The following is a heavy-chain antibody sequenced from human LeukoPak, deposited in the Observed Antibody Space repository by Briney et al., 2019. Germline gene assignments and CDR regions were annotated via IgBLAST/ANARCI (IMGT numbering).Heavy chain of an antibody. D-gene: IGHD3-22*01. V-gene: IGHV3-23*01. CDR2: ISGSGGST. J-gene: IGHJ3*02. Sequence: GGTLRLSCAASGFTFSSYGMSWVRQAPGKGLEWVSAISGSGGSTYYADSVKGRFTISRDNSKNTLYLQMNSLRAEDTAVYYCAKVRGITMIVVVHDAFDIWGQGTMVTVSS. CDR3: AKVRGITMIVVVHDAFDI. CDR1: GFTFSSYG.